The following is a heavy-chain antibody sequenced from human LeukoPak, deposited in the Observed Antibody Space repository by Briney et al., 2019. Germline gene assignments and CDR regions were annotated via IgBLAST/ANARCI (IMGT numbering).Heavy chain of an antibody. Sequence: SETLSLTCTVSGGSISSYYWGWIRQPAGKGLEGIGRIYTSGSTNYNPSLKSRVTMSVDTSKNQFSLKLSSVTAADSAVYYSARASPGLSSPHYDFWSGYYRYYGMDVWGQGTPVTVSS. D-gene: IGHD3-3*01. V-gene: IGHV4-4*07. CDR3: ARASPGLSSPHYDFWSGYYRYYGMDV. CDR1: GGSISSYY. J-gene: IGHJ6*02. CDR2: IYTSGST.